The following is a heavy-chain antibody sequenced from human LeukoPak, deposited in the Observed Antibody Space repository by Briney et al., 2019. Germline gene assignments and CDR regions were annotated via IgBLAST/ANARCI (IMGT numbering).Heavy chain of an antibody. Sequence: ASVKVSCKTSGYTFTANYIHWVRQAPGQGLEWVGWINSYSGATKYAQKSQGRVTMTRDTSIRTTYMELDRLTLDDTAVYYCAGGSGTSWFNYWGQGTLVTVSS. CDR1: GYTFTANY. CDR3: AGGSGTSWFNY. CDR2: INSYSGAT. J-gene: IGHJ4*02. D-gene: IGHD3-10*01. V-gene: IGHV1-2*02.